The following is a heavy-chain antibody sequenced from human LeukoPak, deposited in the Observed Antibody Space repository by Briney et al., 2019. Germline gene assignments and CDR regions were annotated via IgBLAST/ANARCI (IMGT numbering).Heavy chain of an antibody. CDR3: ARDAYYDILTTSGAFDI. V-gene: IGHV3-33*01. CDR1: GFTFSSYG. CDR2: IWYDGSNK. J-gene: IGHJ3*02. D-gene: IGHD3-9*01. Sequence: GGSLRLSCAASGFTFSSYGMHWVRQAPGKGLEWVAVIWYDGSNKYYADFVKGRFTISRDNSKNTLYLQMNSLRAEDTAVYYCARDAYYDILTTSGAFDIWGQGTMVTVSS.